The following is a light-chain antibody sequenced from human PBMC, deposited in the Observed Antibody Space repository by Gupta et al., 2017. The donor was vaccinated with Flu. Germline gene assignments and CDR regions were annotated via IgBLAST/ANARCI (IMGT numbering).Light chain of an antibody. V-gene: IGLV2-14*01. J-gene: IGLJ2*01. CDR1: SGDLGVYNY. CDR2: EVS. CDR3: SSYTTTNTLVV. Sequence: SGDLGVYNYVSWYQQHTGKAPKLIIFEVSNRPSGVSNRFSGSKSGNTASLTISGLQAEDESYYYCSSYTTTNTLVVFGGGTKLTVL.